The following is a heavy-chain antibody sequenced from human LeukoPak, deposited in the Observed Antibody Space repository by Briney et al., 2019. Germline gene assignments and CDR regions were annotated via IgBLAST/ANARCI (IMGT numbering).Heavy chain of an antibody. CDR3: ARQGVDRYYYDSSGSNKGFDF. J-gene: IGHJ4*02. CDR1: GGSISSSSYY. D-gene: IGHD3-22*01. CDR2: IYYSGST. V-gene: IGHV4-39*01. Sequence: SETPSLTCTVSGGSISSSSYYWGWIRQPPGKGLEWIGSIYYSGSTYYNPSLKSRVTISVDTSKNQFSLKLSSVTAADTAVYYCARQGVDRYYYDSSGSNKGFDFWGQGTLVTVSS.